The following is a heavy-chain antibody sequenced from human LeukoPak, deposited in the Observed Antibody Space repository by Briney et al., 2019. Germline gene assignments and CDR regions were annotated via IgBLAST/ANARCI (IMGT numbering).Heavy chain of an antibody. CDR3: AKDFHSRISLIVGGAYDI. J-gene: IGHJ3*02. CDR1: GFTISNYA. V-gene: IGHV3-23*01. D-gene: IGHD3-22*01. Sequence: GGSLRLSCAASGFTISNYAMSWVRQAPGKGLEWVSAISGSGYSTYYADSVKGRFTISRDNSKNTLSLQMNSLRPEDTAVHYCAKDFHSRISLIVGGAYDIWGQGTMVTVSS. CDR2: ISGSGYST.